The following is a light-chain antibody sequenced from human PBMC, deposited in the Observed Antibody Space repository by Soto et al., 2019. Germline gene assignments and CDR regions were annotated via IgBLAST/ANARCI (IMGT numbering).Light chain of an antibody. CDR3: QHYGTSAL. J-gene: IGKJ3*01. V-gene: IGKV3-20*01. CDR1: QSVSDMY. CDR2: AS. Sequence: EIVLTQSPGTLSLSPGERATLSCRASQSVSDMYLAWYQQKPGQAPRLLIYASNRATGIPDRFSGSGSGTDFTLTISRQEPEDFAVYYCQHYGTSALFGPGTKVEIK.